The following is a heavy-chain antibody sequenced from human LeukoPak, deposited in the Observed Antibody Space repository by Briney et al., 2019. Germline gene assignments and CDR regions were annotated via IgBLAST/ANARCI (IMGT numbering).Heavy chain of an antibody. D-gene: IGHD3-10*01. V-gene: IGHV3-7*01. CDR1: GFTFTNYW. CDR2: IKQDRSEK. CDR3: ARDRYYGSGNYYAIFDY. Sequence: GGSLRLSCAASGFTFTNYWMSWVRQAPGKGLELVANIKQDRSEKYYVDSVKGRFTISRDNAKNSLYLQMSNLRAEDTAVYYCARDRYYGSGNYYAIFDYWGQGTRVTVSS. J-gene: IGHJ4*02.